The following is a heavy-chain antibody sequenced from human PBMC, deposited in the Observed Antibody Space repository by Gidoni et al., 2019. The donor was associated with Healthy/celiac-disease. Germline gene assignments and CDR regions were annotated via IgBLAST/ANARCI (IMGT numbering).Heavy chain of an antibody. D-gene: IGHD2-21*02. CDR1: GGSFSGYY. J-gene: IGHJ2*01. Sequence: QVQLQQWGAGLLKPSETLSLTCAVYGGSFSGYYWSWIRQPPGKGLEWIGEINHSGSNNYNPSLKSRVTISVDTSKNQFSLKLSSVTAADTAVYYCARGRGRHIVVVTAIRPSWYFDLWGRGTLVTVSS. CDR2: INHSGSN. CDR3: ARGRGRHIVVVTAIRPSWYFDL. V-gene: IGHV4-34*01.